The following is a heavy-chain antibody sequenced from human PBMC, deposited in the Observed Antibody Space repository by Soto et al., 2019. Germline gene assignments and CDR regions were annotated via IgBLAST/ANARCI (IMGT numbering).Heavy chain of an antibody. Sequence: GASVKVSCKASGYIFINYYMHWVRQAPGQGLEWMAKINPSGGSTSYAQKFQGRITITRDRSTSTVFMDLSGLRSQDTAVYFCARGNNYFSGTYAKIDYWGQGTLVTVSS. J-gene: IGHJ4*02. D-gene: IGHD3-10*01. CDR3: ARGNNYFSGTYAKIDY. V-gene: IGHV1-46*01. CDR2: INPSGGST. CDR1: GYIFINYY.